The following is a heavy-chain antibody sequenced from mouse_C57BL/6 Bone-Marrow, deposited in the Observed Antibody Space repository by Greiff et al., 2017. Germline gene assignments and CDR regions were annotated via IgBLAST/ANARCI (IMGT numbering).Heavy chain of an antibody. V-gene: IGHV1-64*01. Sequence: VQLQQPGAELVKPGASVKLSCKASGYTFTSYWMHWVKQRPGQGLEWIGMIHPNSGSTNYNEKFKSKATLTVAKSSSTAYMQLSSLTSEDSAVYYCARKEGYTLDFAYWGQGTLVTVSA. J-gene: IGHJ3*01. D-gene: IGHD2-2*01. CDR1: GYTFTSYW. CDR2: IHPNSGST. CDR3: ARKEGYTLDFAY.